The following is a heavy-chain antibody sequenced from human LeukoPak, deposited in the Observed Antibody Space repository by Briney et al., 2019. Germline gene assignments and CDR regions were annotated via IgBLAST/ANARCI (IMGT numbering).Heavy chain of an antibody. CDR3: AKDRIAVAGYFDY. CDR2: ISGSGGST. V-gene: IGHV3-23*01. J-gene: IGHJ4*02. Sequence: AISGSGGSTYYADSVKGRFTISRDNSKNTLYLQMNSLRAEDTAVYYCAKDRIAVAGYFDYWGQGTLVAVSS. D-gene: IGHD6-19*01.